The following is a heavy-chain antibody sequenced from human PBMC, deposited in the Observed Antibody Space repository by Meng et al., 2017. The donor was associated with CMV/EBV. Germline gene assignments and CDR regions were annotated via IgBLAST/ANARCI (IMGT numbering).Heavy chain of an antibody. J-gene: IGHJ6*03. V-gene: IGHV4-59*01. CDR2: MNYSGRN. Sequence: GELRGAGRGRGKRWGQLCFTCPVSGGAISSYCGRWSARREGKGLEWVGEMNYSGRNKQDPPPKSRVNITVDMSKNRCAQKLSAVQDADTAVYYCARDLGGGYDSGARVENYYYYMDVWGKGTMVTVFS. D-gene: IGHD5-12*01. CDR1: GGAISSYC. CDR3: ARDLGGGYDSGARVENYYYYMDV.